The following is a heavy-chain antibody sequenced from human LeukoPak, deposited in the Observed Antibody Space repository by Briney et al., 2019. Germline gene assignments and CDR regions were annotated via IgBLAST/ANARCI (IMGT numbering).Heavy chain of an antibody. Sequence: GGSLRLSCAASGFTFSSYAMTWVRQAPGKGLEWVSAISDSGGSTYYADSVKGRFTISRDSAKNSLYLQMNSLRAEDTAVYYCARHYYGSGSYLDYWGRGTLVTVSS. CDR3: ARHYYGSGSYLDY. D-gene: IGHD3-10*01. CDR2: ISDSGGST. V-gene: IGHV3-23*01. CDR1: GFTFSSYA. J-gene: IGHJ4*02.